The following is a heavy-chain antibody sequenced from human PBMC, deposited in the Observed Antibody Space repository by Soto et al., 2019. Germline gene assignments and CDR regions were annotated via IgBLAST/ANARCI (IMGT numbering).Heavy chain of an antibody. Sequence: GASVKVSCKASGYTFTSYGISWVRQAPGQGLEWMGWISAYNGNTNYAQKHQGRVTMTTDTSTSTAYIEQRSLRSEDTAVYFCAIPNHVDTAMPYGVGAFDIWGQGTMVTVSS. D-gene: IGHD5-18*01. CDR3: AIPNHVDTAMPYGVGAFDI. J-gene: IGHJ3*02. CDR2: ISAYNGNT. CDR1: GYTFTSYG. V-gene: IGHV1-18*01.